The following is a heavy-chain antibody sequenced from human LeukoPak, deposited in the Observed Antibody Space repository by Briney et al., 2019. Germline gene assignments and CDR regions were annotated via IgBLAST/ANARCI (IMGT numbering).Heavy chain of an antibody. CDR1: GFTFSSYS. Sequence: GGSLRLSCAASGFTFSSYSMNWVRQAPGKGLEWVSSMSSSRSHIYYADSVKGRFTISRDNAKNSLYLQMNSLRAEDTAVYYCARDDLLHRNWFDPWGQGTLVTVSS. D-gene: IGHD3-22*01. J-gene: IGHJ5*02. V-gene: IGHV3-21*01. CDR3: ARDDLLHRNWFDP. CDR2: MSSSRSHI.